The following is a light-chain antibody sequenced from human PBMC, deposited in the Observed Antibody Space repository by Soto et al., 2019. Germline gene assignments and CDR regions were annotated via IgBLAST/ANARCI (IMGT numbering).Light chain of an antibody. CDR2: DAS. J-gene: IGKJ4*01. Sequence: DIQMTQTPSTLSASVGDRVTITCRASQSFSTWLAWYQQKPGKAPKLLIFDASSLESGVPSRFSGRRSGTEFTLTISSLQPDDFGTYYCQQYESYSPLTFGGGTKVDIK. CDR3: QQYESYSPLT. V-gene: IGKV1-5*01. CDR1: QSFSTW.